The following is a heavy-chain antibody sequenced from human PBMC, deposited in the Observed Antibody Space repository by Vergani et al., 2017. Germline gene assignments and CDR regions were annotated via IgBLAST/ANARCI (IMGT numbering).Heavy chain of an antibody. V-gene: IGHV1-18*01. CDR1: GGTFTSYG. J-gene: IGHJ6*02. CDR3: AGMKKGAPMISYYYGMDV. D-gene: IGHD3-16*01. CDR2: ISAYNGNT. Sequence: QVQLVQSGAEVKKPGSSVKVSCKASGGTFTSYGISWVRQAPGQGLEWMGWISAYNGNTNYAQKLQGRVTMTTDTSTSTAYMELRSLRSDDTAVYYCAGMKKGAPMISYYYGMDVWGQGTTVTVSS.